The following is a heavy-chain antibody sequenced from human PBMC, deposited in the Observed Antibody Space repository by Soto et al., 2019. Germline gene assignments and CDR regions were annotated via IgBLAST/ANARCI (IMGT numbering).Heavy chain of an antibody. Sequence: GASVKVSCKASGYTFTSYAMHWVRQAPGQRLEWMGWINAVNGNTKYSQKFQGRVTITRDTSASTAYMELSSLRSEDTAVYYCARWGTLGYCSGGSCLYYYDSSGYYGYWGQGTLVTVSS. V-gene: IGHV1-3*01. J-gene: IGHJ4*02. CDR1: GYTFTSYA. CDR2: INAVNGNT. D-gene: IGHD3-22*01. CDR3: ARWGTLGYCSGGSCLYYYDSSGYYGY.